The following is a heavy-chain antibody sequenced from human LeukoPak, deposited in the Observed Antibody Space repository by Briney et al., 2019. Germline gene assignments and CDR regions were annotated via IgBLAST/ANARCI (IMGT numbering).Heavy chain of an antibody. J-gene: IGHJ3*02. Sequence: SETLSLTCTVSGGSISSYYWNWIRQPPGKGLEGIGYISYSGSTNYNPSLRSRVTISKDTFKNQFSLKLSSVTAADTAVYYCARLCSSTSCYVSFDIWGQGTMVTVSS. V-gene: IGHV4-59*08. CDR1: GGSISSYY. D-gene: IGHD2-2*01. CDR2: ISYSGST. CDR3: ARLCSSTSCYVSFDI.